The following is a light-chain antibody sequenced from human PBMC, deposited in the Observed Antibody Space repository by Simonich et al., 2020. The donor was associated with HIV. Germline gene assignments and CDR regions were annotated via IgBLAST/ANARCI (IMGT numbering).Light chain of an antibody. CDR3: MQALQTPYT. Sequence: IVMTQTPLALSVTTGQPASISCKSSQSLLYSDGKTYLYWDLQKPGQSPQRLFYEVSSRFSGVPDRFSGSGSGTDFTLKISRVEAEDVGVYYCMQALQTPYTFGQGTKLEIK. CDR1: QSLLYSDGKTY. J-gene: IGKJ2*01. CDR2: EVS. V-gene: IGKV2-29*03.